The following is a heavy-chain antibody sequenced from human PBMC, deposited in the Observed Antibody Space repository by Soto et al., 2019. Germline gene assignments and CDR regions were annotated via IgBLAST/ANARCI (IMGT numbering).Heavy chain of an antibody. J-gene: IGHJ6*03. CDR2: INWNRGSI. D-gene: IGHD4-17*01. CDR3: VRGGTVMGHHMDV. Sequence: GGSLRLSCEASGFTFDDYGMHWVRQGPGKGLEWVSGINWNRGSIGYADSVKGRFTISRDNAKNSLYLQMNSLRPEDTALYYCVRGGTVMGHHMDVWGKGTTVTVSS. V-gene: IGHV3-9*01. CDR1: GFTFDDYG.